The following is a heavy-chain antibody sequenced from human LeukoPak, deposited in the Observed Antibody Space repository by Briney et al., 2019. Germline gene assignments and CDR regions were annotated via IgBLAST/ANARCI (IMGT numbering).Heavy chain of an antibody. CDR2: TYYSGST. V-gene: IGHV4-31*03. Sequence: PSETLSLTCTVSGGSISSGGYYWSWIRQHPGKGLEWIGYTYYSGSTYYNPSLKSRVTISVDTSKNQFSLKLTSVTAADTAVYYCAREGPGRGVIGNIDYWGQGTLVTVSS. J-gene: IGHJ4*02. CDR3: AREGPGRGVIGNIDY. D-gene: IGHD3-10*01. CDR1: GGSISSGGYY.